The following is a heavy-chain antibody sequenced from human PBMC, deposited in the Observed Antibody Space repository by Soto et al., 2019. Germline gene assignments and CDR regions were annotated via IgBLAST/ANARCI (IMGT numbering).Heavy chain of an antibody. CDR3: ARSFRISYDILTLNWFDT. Sequence: GASVKVSCKASGYTFTSYGISWVRQAPGQGLEWMGWISAYNGNTNYAQKLQGRVTMTTDTSTSTAYMELRSLRSDDTAVYYCARSFRISYDILTLNWFDTWGQGTLVTVSS. J-gene: IGHJ5*02. CDR2: ISAYNGNT. V-gene: IGHV1-18*04. D-gene: IGHD3-9*01. CDR1: GYTFTSYG.